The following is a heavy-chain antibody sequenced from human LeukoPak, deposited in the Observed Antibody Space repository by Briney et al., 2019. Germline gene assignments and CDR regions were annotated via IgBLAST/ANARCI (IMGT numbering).Heavy chain of an antibody. J-gene: IGHJ4*02. V-gene: IGHV3-9*01. Sequence: GRSLRLSCAASGFTFDDYAMHWVRQAPGKGLEWVSGISWNSGNIGYADSVKGRFTISRDNARNSLYLQMNSLRAEDTAVYYCASEVMVATDYWGQGTLVTVSS. CDR1: GFTFDDYA. CDR3: ASEVMVATDY. D-gene: IGHD5-12*01. CDR2: ISWNSGNI.